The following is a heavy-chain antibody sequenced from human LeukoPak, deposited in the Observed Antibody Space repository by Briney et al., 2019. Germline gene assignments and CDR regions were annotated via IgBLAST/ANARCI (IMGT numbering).Heavy chain of an antibody. CDR1: GFTFSSYS. D-gene: IGHD5/OR15-5a*01. CDR2: ISSTSSYI. V-gene: IGHV3-21*01. Sequence: GGSLRLSCAASGFTFSSYSMNWVRQAPGKGLEWVSSISSTSSYIYYADSVKGRFTISRDNAKNSLFLQMNSLIAEDTAVYFCARNMDIVSTIMVFDFWGQGTQVTVSS. J-gene: IGHJ4*02. CDR3: ARNMDIVSTIMVFDF.